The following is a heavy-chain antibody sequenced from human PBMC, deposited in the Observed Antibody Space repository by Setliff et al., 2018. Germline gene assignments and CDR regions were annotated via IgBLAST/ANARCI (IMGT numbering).Heavy chain of an antibody. Sequence: TGGSLRLSCAASGFTFSTYWMSWVRQAPGKGLEWVANINQYGSEKYYVDSVKGRFTISRDNAKNSLYLQMNSLRADDTAVYYCARAADSYGPPRSYMDVWGKGTTVTVSS. CDR1: GFTFSTYW. V-gene: IGHV3-7*01. D-gene: IGHD5-18*01. CDR3: ARAADSYGPPRSYMDV. CDR2: INQYGSEK. J-gene: IGHJ6*03.